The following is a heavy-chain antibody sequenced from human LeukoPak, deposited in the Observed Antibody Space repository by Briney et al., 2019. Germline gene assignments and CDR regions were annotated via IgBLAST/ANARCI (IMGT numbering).Heavy chain of an antibody. CDR1: GFTFSAYA. Sequence: GGSLRLSCEASGFTFSAYAMTWVRQAPGKGLEWVSSIGSDNKPHYSESVKGRFAISRDKSKNTLYLQMNSLRPEDTAVYYGAGGVKDYWGQGTLVTVSS. J-gene: IGHJ4*02. D-gene: IGHD2-8*01. V-gene: IGHV3-23*05. CDR2: IGSDNKP. CDR3: AGGVKDY.